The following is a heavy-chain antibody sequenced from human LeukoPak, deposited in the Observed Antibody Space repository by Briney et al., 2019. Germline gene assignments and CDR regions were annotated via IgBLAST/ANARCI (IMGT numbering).Heavy chain of an antibody. Sequence: SETLSLTCTVSGGSIDTGGYYWAWIRQPPGKGLEYIGYIYRSGNAFYNPSLKSRITVSVDKSKNLFSLNMTSVTAAGTAVYFCASVSAMLDFSLDAWGKGTMVIVSS. J-gene: IGHJ6*04. CDR2: IYRSGNA. CDR3: ASVSAMLDFSLDA. D-gene: IGHD3-10*02. CDR1: GGSIDTGGYY. V-gene: IGHV4-30-2*01.